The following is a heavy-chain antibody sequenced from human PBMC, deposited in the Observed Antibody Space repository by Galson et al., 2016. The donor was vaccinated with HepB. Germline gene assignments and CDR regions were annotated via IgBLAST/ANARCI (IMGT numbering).Heavy chain of an antibody. D-gene: IGHD6-13*01. Sequence: SLRLSCAASGFTFNRSTINWVRQAPGKGLQWVSSISSTGTYIYYADSLKGRFTISRDNAKNSLFLQLDSLRAEDTAVYYCARSAEGYTSSWSNFDYWCQGTLVTVSS. CDR2: ISSTGTYI. CDR1: GFTFNRST. CDR3: ARSAEGYTSSWSNFDY. V-gene: IGHV3-21*06. J-gene: IGHJ4*02.